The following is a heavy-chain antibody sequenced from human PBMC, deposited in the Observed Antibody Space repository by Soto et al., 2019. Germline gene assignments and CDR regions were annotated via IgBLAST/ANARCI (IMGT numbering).Heavy chain of an antibody. CDR1: GGTFSSYT. CDR3: ASIGSGVATTRPHRTNDAFDI. V-gene: IGHV1-69*02. CDR2: IIPILGIA. D-gene: IGHD5-12*01. J-gene: IGHJ3*02. Sequence: SVKVSCKASGGTFSSYTISWVRQAPGQGLEWMGRIIPILGIANYAQKFQGRVTITADKSTSTAYMELSSLRSEDTAVYYCASIGSGVATTRPHRTNDAFDIWGQGTMVTVSS.